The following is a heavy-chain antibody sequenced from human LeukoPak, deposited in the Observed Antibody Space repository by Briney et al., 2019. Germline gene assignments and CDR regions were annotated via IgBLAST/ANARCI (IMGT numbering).Heavy chain of an antibody. CDR1: GFSFSSYG. J-gene: IGHJ4*02. Sequence: PGRSLRLSCAASGFSFSSYGMHWVRQAPGKGLEWVAVIWNDGNNKYYADSVKGRFTISRDNSKNTLFLQMNSLRAEDTAVYYCARDQGCTSTDCYSLFFHYWGQGTLVTVSS. CDR3: ARDQGCTSTDCYSLFFHY. CDR2: IWNDGNNK. V-gene: IGHV3-33*01. D-gene: IGHD2-2*01.